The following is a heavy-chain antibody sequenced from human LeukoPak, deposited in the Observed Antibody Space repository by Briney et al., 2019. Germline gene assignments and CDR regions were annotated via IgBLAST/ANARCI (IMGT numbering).Heavy chain of an antibody. CDR1: GFSLSTSGEG. Sequence: ESGPTLVNPTQTLTLTCTFSGFSLSTSGEGVGWIRQSPGKALEWLALIYWDDDKRYSPSLTSRLTITKDTSNSQVVLTMPNTDPVDTATYYCAHRLPGYISGWSQGNFDYWGQGTLVTVSS. J-gene: IGHJ4*02. CDR3: AHRLPGYISGWSQGNFDY. V-gene: IGHV2-5*02. D-gene: IGHD6-19*01. CDR2: IYWDDDK.